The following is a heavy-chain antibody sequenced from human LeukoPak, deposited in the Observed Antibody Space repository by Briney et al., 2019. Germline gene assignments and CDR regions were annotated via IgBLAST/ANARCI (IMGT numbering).Heavy chain of an antibody. CDR3: ARDVSGSYRPLYYFDY. D-gene: IGHD1-26*01. CDR1: GFTFSDYY. J-gene: IGHJ4*02. V-gene: IGHV3-11*04. Sequence: PGGSLRLSCAASGFTFSDYYMSWIRQAPGKGLEWVSYISGSSSTIYYADSVKGRFSISRDNAKNSLYLQMNSLRAEDTAVYYCARDVSGSYRPLYYFDYWGQGTLVTVSS. CDR2: ISGSSSTI.